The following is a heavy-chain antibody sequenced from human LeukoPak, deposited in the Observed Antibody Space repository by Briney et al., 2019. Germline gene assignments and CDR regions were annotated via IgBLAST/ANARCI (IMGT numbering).Heavy chain of an antibody. Sequence: PSETLSLTCTVSGGSISIFYWSWIRQPPGKGLEWIGDIYYSGTTNYNPSLKSRLTISLDTSKNQFSLRLTSVTAADTAVYYCARIDAEAATPTSFDYWGQGTLVTVSS. CDR3: ARIDAEAATPTSFDY. CDR1: GGSISIFY. V-gene: IGHV4-59*01. D-gene: IGHD5-24*01. J-gene: IGHJ4*02. CDR2: IYYSGTT.